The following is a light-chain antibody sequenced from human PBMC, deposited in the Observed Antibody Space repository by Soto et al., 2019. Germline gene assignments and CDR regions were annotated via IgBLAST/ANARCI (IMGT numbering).Light chain of an antibody. CDR1: SSDVGGYNY. CDR2: EVS. Sequence: QSALTQPASVSGSPGQSITISCTGTSSDVGGYNYVSWYQQHPGKAPKLMIYEVSNRPSGVSNRFSGSKSGNTASLTISGLQAEDEADYYCSSYTSSSHPFGTGTKAPS. V-gene: IGLV2-14*01. J-gene: IGLJ1*01. CDR3: SSYTSSSHP.